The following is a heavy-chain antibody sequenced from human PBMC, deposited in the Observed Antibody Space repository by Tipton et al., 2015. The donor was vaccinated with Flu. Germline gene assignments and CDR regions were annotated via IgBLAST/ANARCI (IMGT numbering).Heavy chain of an antibody. CDR2: LYYRGTT. CDR3: ARDLVQDYSDQSFGMDV. J-gene: IGHJ6*02. V-gene: IGHV4-59*02. CDR1: GGSVSPYY. Sequence: LSCTVSGGSVSPYYWNWVRQSPGKGLEWIGYLYYRGTTGYNPSLKSRVTISVDTSKNQVSLKLTSVTAADTAVYYCARDLVQDYSDQSFGMDVWGQGTTVTVSS. D-gene: IGHD4-17*01.